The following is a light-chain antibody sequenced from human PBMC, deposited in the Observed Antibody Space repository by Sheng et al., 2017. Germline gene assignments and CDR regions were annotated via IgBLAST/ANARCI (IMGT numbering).Light chain of an antibody. J-gene: IGKJ2*01. CDR1: QSVSSK. CDR3: QQYGSSPPYT. Sequence: EIVLTQSPATLALSPGERATLSCRASQSVSSKIAWYQQKRGQAPRLLIYGASSRATGIPDRFSGSGSGTYFTLSISRLEPEDFAVYYCQQYGSSPPYTFGQGTKLEI. V-gene: IGKV3-20*01. CDR2: GAS.